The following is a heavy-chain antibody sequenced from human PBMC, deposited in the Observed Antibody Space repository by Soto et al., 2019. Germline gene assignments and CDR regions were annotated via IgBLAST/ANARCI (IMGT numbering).Heavy chain of an antibody. Sequence: RRLSCTGSGFTFGDYAISWSRQAPGKGLEWVGVIRSKAYGGTKDYAASVKGRFTILRDDSKSIAYLQMNSLQSEDTGVYYCTRYTSTSRYSYFGMDVWGHGTTVTVSS. CDR1: GFTFGDYA. D-gene: IGHD2-2*01. CDR3: TRYTSTSRYSYFGMDV. V-gene: IGHV3-49*03. J-gene: IGHJ6*02. CDR2: IRSKAYGGTK.